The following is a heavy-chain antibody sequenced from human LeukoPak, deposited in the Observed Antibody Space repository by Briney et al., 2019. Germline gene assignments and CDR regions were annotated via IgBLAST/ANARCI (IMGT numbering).Heavy chain of an antibody. V-gene: IGHV3-30-3*01. CDR2: ISYDGSNK. Sequence: GGSLRLSCAASGFTFSSYAMHWVRQAPGKGLEWVAVISYDGSNKYYADSVKGRFTISRDNSKNTLYLQMNSLRAEDTAIYYCARVRRVGATSVFFYDYWGQGTLVTVSS. J-gene: IGHJ4*02. D-gene: IGHD1-26*01. CDR3: ARVRRVGATSVFFYDY. CDR1: GFTFSSYA.